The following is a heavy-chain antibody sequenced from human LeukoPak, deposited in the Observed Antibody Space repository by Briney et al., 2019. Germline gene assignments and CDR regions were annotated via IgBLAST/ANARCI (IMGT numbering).Heavy chain of an antibody. D-gene: IGHD3-22*01. Sequence: ASVKVSCKASGYTFTSYGISWVRQAPGQGLEWMGWINPNSGDTGYAQKFQGRVTMTRDTSITTAYMELSSLISEDTAVYYCARGFSDYDGTDYATLKYWGHGTLVTVSS. CDR1: GYTFTSYG. J-gene: IGHJ4*01. CDR3: ARGFSDYDGTDYATLKY. CDR2: INPNSGDT. V-gene: IGHV1-8*02.